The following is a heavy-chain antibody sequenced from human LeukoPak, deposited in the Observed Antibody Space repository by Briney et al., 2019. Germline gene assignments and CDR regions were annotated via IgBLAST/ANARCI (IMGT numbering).Heavy chain of an antibody. Sequence: GGSLRLSCAASGFTFSNAWMSWVRQAPGKGLEWVANIKQDGSEKYYVDSVKGRFTISRDNAKNSLYLQMNSLRAEDTAVYYCARMEITMVRGVMVNWFDPWGQGTLVTVSS. V-gene: IGHV3-7*01. J-gene: IGHJ5*02. CDR1: GFTFSNAW. CDR2: IKQDGSEK. CDR3: ARMEITMVRGVMVNWFDP. D-gene: IGHD3-10*01.